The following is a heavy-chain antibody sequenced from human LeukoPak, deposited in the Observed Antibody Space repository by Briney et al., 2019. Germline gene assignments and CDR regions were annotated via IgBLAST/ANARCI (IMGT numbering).Heavy chain of an antibody. CDR1: GFTFSSYG. V-gene: IGHV3-30*18. D-gene: IGHD6-13*01. CDR3: AKGAEIAAAGTTFDY. J-gene: IGHJ4*02. Sequence: GGSLRLSCAASGFTFSSYGMHWVRQAPGKGLEWVAVISYDGSNKYYADSVKGRFTISRDNSKNTLYLQMNSLRAEDTAVYYCAKGAEIAAAGTTFDYWGQGTLVTVSS. CDR2: ISYDGSNK.